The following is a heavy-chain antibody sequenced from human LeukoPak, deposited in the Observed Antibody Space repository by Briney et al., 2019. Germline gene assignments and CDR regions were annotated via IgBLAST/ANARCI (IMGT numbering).Heavy chain of an antibody. D-gene: IGHD3-3*01. CDR1: GGSISSYY. Sequence: SETLSLTCTVSGGSISSYYWSWLRQPPGKGLEWIGYIYYSGSTNYNPSLKSRVTISVDTSENQFSLKLSSVTAADAAVYYCARRTYDFWSGYHDYWGQGTLVTVSS. CDR3: ARRTYDFWSGYHDY. CDR2: IYYSGST. J-gene: IGHJ4*02. V-gene: IGHV4-59*08.